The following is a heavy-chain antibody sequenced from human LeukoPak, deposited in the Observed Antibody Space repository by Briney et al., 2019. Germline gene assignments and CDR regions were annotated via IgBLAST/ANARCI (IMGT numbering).Heavy chain of an antibody. CDR3: ARVDYGDYFDY. CDR2: INHSGST. V-gene: IGHV4-34*01. D-gene: IGHD4-17*01. J-gene: IGHJ4*02. Sequence: SETLSLTCAVYGGSFSGYYWSWIRQPPGKGLEWIGEINHSGSTNYNPSLKSRVTISVDTSKNQFYLKLSSVTAADTAVYYCARVDYGDYFDYWGQGTLVTVSS. CDR1: GGSFSGYY.